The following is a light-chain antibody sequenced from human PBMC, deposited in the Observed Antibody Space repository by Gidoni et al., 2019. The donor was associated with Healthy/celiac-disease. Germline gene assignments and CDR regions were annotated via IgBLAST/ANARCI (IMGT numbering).Light chain of an antibody. J-gene: IGLJ2*01. Sequence: QSALPQPRSVSGSPGRSVTIACTGTSSDVGGYNYVSWYQQHPGKAPKLMIYDVSKRPSGVPDRFSGSKSGNTASLTISGLQAEDEADYYCCSYAGSYKAVFGGGTKLTVL. CDR3: CSYAGSYKAV. V-gene: IGLV2-11*01. CDR2: DVS. CDR1: SSDVGGYNY.